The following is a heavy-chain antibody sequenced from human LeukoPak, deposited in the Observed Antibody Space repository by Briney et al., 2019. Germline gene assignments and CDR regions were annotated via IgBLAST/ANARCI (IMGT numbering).Heavy chain of an antibody. Sequence: PGGSLRLSCAASGFTFSSYSMNWVRQAPGKGLEWVSSISSSSSCIYYADSVKGRFTISRDNAKNSLYLKMNSLRAEDTAVYYCARDQSYYDPRGDYWGQGTLVTVSS. CDR3: ARDQSYYDPRGDY. CDR2: ISSSSSCI. V-gene: IGHV3-21*01. J-gene: IGHJ4*02. D-gene: IGHD3-22*01. CDR1: GFTFSSYS.